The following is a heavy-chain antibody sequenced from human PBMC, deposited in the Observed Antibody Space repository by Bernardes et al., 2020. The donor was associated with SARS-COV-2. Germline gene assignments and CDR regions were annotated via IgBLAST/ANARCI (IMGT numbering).Heavy chain of an antibody. V-gene: IGHV3-72*01. D-gene: IGHD2-15*01. CDR3: VRQHLYCSGGSCYHYYFDC. J-gene: IGHJ4*02. CDR1: GFTFSAHH. Sequence: GSLSLSCAASGFTFSAHHMDWVRQAPGRGLEWVGRSRDKGESYAIEYAASVKGRFTISRDDSRNSLYLQMNSLKTEDTAVYYCVRQHLYCSGGSCYHYYFDCWGQGTLVTVSS. CDR2: SRDKGESYAI.